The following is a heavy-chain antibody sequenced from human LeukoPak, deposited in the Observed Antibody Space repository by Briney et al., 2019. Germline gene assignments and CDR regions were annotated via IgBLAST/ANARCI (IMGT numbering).Heavy chain of an antibody. V-gene: IGHV3-7*01. J-gene: IGHJ6*03. CDR2: IKQDGSEK. CDR3: AREDSSSSPPMDV. Sequence: GGSLRLSCAASGFAFSSYWMSWVRQAPGKGLEWVANIKQDGSEKSYVDSVKGRFTISRDNAKNSLYLQMNSLRAEDTAVYYCAREDSSSSPPMDVWGKGTTVTVSS. CDR1: GFAFSSYW. D-gene: IGHD6-6*01.